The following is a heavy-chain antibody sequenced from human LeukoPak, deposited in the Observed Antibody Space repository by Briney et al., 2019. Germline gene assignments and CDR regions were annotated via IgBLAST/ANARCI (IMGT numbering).Heavy chain of an antibody. CDR3: ARDSNGPGY. CDR1: GFTFSNYW. Sequence: GGSLRLSCEGSGFTFSNYWMGWVRQAPGKGLQWVANIKTDGSEKYYVDSVKGRFTISRDNAKNSLYLQMNSLRAEDTAVYYCARDSNGPGYWGQGTLVTVSS. CDR2: IKTDGSEK. V-gene: IGHV3-7*01. D-gene: IGHD2-8*01. J-gene: IGHJ4*02.